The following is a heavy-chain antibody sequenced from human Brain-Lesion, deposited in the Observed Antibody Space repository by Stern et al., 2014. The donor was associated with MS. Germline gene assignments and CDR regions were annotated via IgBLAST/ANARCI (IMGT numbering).Heavy chain of an antibody. D-gene: IGHD3-10*01. CDR3: ARGERWFDS. CDR2: VNNDGRRT. V-gene: IGHV3-74*02. J-gene: IGHJ5*01. Sequence: EVQLVESGGGLVQPGGSRRLSCAASGFTFSNYWMNWVPQAPGKGLVWVSRVNNDGRRTSYADSVKGRFTMSRDNAKNTLYLQMNSLRVEDTAIYYCARGERWFDSWGQGTLVTVSS. CDR1: GFTFSNYW.